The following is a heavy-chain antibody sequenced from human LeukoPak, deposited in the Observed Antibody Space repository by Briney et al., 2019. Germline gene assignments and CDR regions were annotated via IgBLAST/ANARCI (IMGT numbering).Heavy chain of an antibody. D-gene: IGHD2-15*01. CDR1: GFTFSSYA. CDR3: AKDLGDCSGGSCYPTPFDY. CDR2: ISGSGGST. J-gene: IGHJ4*02. V-gene: IGHV3-23*01. Sequence: AGGSLRLSCAASGFTFSSYAMSWVRQAPGKGLEWVSAISGSGGSTYYADSVKGRFTISRDNSKNTLYLQMNSLRAEDTAVYYCAKDLGDCSGGSCYPTPFDYWGQGTLVTVSS.